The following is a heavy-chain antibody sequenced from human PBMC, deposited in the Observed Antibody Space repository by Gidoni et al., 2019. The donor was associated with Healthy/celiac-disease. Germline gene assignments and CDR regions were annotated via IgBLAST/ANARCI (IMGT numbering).Heavy chain of an antibody. Sequence: EVQLLESGGGLVPPGGSLGLSCAASGFPFGRYALVWVRRAPGKGLEWVSAISGSGGSTYYADSVKGRFTISRDNSKNTLYLQMNSLRAEDTAVYYCAKGGRRAVTTFSRLQKLTYYFDYWGQGTLVTVSS. J-gene: IGHJ4*02. CDR3: AKGGRRAVTTFSRLQKLTYYFDY. CDR2: ISGSGGST. D-gene: IGHD4-17*01. CDR1: GFPFGRYA. V-gene: IGHV3-23*01.